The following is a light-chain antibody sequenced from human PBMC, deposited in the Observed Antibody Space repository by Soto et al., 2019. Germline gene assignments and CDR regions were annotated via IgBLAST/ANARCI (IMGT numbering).Light chain of an antibody. Sequence: DIQLTQSPSSLSASVRDSVTITCRASQSIGSYLNWYQQEPGKAPKLLIYAATSLQSGVPSRFSGSESGTDFTLTISSLQPEDFATYYCQQSYSGYTFGQGTKLDIQ. J-gene: IGKJ2*01. CDR3: QQSYSGYT. CDR2: AAT. V-gene: IGKV1-39*01. CDR1: QSIGSY.